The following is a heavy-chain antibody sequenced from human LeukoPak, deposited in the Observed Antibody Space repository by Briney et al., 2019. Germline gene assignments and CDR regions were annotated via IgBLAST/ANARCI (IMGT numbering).Heavy chain of an antibody. CDR3: ARVGHCSSTACFIDY. CDR2: IESDGGRT. Sequence: GGSLRLSCAPSGFTFCHYWMHWVRQAPGKGLVWVSRIESDGGRTDYADSLKGRFTISRDNAKNTLYLEMNSLRAEDTAVYYCARVGHCSSTACFIDYWGQGTLVTVSS. CDR1: GFTFCHYW. J-gene: IGHJ4*02. V-gene: IGHV3-74*01. D-gene: IGHD2-2*01.